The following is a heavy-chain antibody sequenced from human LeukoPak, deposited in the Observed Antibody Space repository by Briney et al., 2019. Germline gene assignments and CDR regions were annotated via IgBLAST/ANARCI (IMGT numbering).Heavy chain of an antibody. V-gene: IGHV3-23*01. D-gene: IGHD5-24*01. CDR2: ITGSGGRT. Sequence: GGSLRLSCAASGFSFSSQAMSWVRQAPGKGLEWVYGITGSGGRTVYADSVKGRFTISRDNSKNTVFLQMSSLRAEDTAVYHCAKDRSGHYNSFYFDYWGQGILVTVSS. CDR3: AKDRSGHYNSFYFDY. CDR1: GFSFSSQA. J-gene: IGHJ4*02.